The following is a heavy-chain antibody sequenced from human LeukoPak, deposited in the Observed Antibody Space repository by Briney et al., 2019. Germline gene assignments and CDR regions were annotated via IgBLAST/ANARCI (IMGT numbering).Heavy chain of an antibody. V-gene: IGHV3-30*03. D-gene: IGHD1-1*01. CDR2: ISYDGSNK. J-gene: IGHJ3*02. CDR3: ARSVTLPHDNDAFDI. CDR1: GFTFSSYG. Sequence: PGGSLRLSCAASGFTFSSYGMHWVRQAPGKGLEWVAVISYDGSNKYYADSVKGRFTISRDNSKNTLYLQMNSLRAEDTAVYYCARSVTLPHDNDAFDIWGQGTMVTVSS.